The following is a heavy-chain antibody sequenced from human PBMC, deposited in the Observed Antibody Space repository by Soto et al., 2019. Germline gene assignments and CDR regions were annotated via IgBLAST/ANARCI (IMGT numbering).Heavy chain of an antibody. V-gene: IGHV3-23*01. D-gene: IGHD3-22*01. CDR2: ISGSGGST. CDR3: AKSGLALSYYYDSSGYYGLDY. J-gene: IGHJ4*02. CDR1: GFTFSSYA. Sequence: GGSLRLSCAASGFTFSSYAMSWVRQAPGKGLEWVSAISGSGGSTYYADSVKGRFTISRDNSKNTLYLQMNSLRAEDTAVYYCAKSGLALSYYYDSSGYYGLDYWGQGSLVTVSS.